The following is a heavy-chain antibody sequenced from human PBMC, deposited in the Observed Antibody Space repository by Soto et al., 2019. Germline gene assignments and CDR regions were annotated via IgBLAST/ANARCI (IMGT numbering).Heavy chain of an antibody. D-gene: IGHD5-18*01. CDR3: ARAQPNPRGYSFGPFDY. CDR2: ISAYNGNT. Sequence: ASVKVSCKASGYTFTSYAISWVRQAPGQGLEWMGWISAYNGNTNYAQKFQGRVTMTTDTSTSTAYTELRSLTSADTAVYFCARAQPNPRGYSFGPFDYWGQGTLVTVSS. V-gene: IGHV1-18*01. CDR1: GYTFTSYA. J-gene: IGHJ4*02.